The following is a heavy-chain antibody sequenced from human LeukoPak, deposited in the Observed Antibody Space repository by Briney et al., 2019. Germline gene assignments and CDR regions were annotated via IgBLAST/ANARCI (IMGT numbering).Heavy chain of an antibody. CDR1: GFTFSTYA. D-gene: IGHD2-2*01. CDR3: ARDSLGSTTSCFAY. V-gene: IGHV3-30-3*01. J-gene: IGHJ4*02. CDR2: ISYDGNNK. Sequence: TGRSLRLSCAASGFTFSTYAIHWVRQAPGKGLEWVAVISYDGNNKHYADSVEGRFTISRDNSKNTLYLQMNSLRAEDTAVYYCARDSLGSTTSCFAYWGQGTLVTVSS.